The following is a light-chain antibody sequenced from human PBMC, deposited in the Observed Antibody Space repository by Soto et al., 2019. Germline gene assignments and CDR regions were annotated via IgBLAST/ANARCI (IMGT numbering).Light chain of an antibody. J-gene: IGKJ4*01. V-gene: IGKV4-1*01. CDR1: RSVLYSSNNYNY. CDR3: QQYYDTPLT. CDR2: WAS. Sequence: DIVMTQSPDSLAMSQGETATINCTSSRSVLYSSNNYNYLAWYQQKPGQPPKXIITWASTREPGVSGRFSGSGFATDFTLTISSLRSEDVAVYYCQQYYDTPLTLGGGTKVDIK.